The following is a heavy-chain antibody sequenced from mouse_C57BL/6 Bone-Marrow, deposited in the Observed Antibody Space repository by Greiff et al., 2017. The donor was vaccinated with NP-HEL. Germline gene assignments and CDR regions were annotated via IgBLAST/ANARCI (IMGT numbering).Heavy chain of an antibody. CDR2: IDPEDGET. CDR1: GFNIKDYY. CDR3: ARDDYAPYAMDY. D-gene: IGHD2-4*01. V-gene: IGHV14-2*01. J-gene: IGHJ4*01. Sequence: VQLQQSGAELVKPGASVKLSCTASGFNIKDYYMHWVKQRTEQGLEWIGRIDPEDGETTYASKFQGKAPITAATSSSTAYLQLSSLTAEDTAVYYCARDDYAPYAMDYWGQGTSVTVSS.